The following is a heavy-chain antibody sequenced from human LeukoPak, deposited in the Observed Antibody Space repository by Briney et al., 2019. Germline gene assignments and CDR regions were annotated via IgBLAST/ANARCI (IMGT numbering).Heavy chain of an antibody. Sequence: PGGSLRLSCTVSGFTVSSNSMSWVRQAPGKGLEWVSFIYSDNTHYSDSVKGRFTIPRDTSKNTLYLQMNSLRAEDTAVYYCARRAGAYSHPYDYWGQGTLVTVSS. D-gene: IGHD4/OR15-4a*01. V-gene: IGHV3-53*01. J-gene: IGHJ4*02. CDR3: ARRAGAYSHPYDY. CDR1: GFTVSSNS. CDR2: IYSDNT.